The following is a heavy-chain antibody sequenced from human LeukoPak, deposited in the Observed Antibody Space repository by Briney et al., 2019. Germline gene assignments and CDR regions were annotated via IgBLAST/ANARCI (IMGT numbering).Heavy chain of an antibody. CDR3: AKNKIAVPAPDAFDI. D-gene: IGHD6-19*01. Sequence: PGGSLRLSCAASGFTFSSYAMHWVRQAPGKGLEWVAVISYDGSNKYYADSVKGRFTISRDSSKNTLFLQMNSLRAEDTAVYYCAKNKIAVPAPDAFDIWGQGTMVTVSS. CDR1: GFTFSSYA. J-gene: IGHJ3*02. CDR2: ISYDGSNK. V-gene: IGHV3-30-3*02.